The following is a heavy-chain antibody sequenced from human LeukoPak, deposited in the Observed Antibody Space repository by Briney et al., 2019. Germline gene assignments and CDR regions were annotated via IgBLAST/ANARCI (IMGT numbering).Heavy chain of an antibody. CDR3: ARETRYSSGWYIDY. J-gene: IGHJ4*02. CDR2: ISAYNGNT. V-gene: IGHV1-18*01. D-gene: IGHD6-19*01. CDR1: GYTFTSYV. Sequence: ASVKVSCKASGYTFTSYVISGVRQPPGQGLEWMGWISAYNGNTNYAPKLQGRVTMTTDTSTSTAYMELRSLRSDDTAVYYCARETRYSSGWYIDYWGQGTLVTVSS.